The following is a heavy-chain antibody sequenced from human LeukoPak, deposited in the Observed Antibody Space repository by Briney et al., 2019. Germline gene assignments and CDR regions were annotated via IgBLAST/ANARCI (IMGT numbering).Heavy chain of an antibody. V-gene: IGHV1-8*01. J-gene: IGHJ3*02. CDR3: AVEDDYGDYGVQGAFDI. D-gene: IGHD4-17*01. CDR2: MNPNSGNT. Sequence: ASVKVSCKASGYTFTSYDINWVRQATGQGLEWMGWMNPNSGNTGYAQKFQGRVTMTRSTSISTAYMELSSLRSEDTAVYYCAVEDDYGDYGVQGAFDIWGQGTMVTVSS. CDR1: GYTFTSYD.